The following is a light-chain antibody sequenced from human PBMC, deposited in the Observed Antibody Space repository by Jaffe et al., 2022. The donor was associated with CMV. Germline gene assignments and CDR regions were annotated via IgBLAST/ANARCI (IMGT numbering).Light chain of an antibody. Sequence: VVLTQSPLSLPVTLGQPASISCRSSQSLLHSDGNTYLTWFQQRPGQSPRRLIYKVSNRDSGVPDRFSGSGSGTEFTLKISRVEAEDVAVYYCLQGTHWATFGQGTKVEIK. J-gene: IGKJ1*01. CDR3: LQGTHWAT. V-gene: IGKV2-30*02. CDR1: QSLLHSDGNTY. CDR2: KVS.